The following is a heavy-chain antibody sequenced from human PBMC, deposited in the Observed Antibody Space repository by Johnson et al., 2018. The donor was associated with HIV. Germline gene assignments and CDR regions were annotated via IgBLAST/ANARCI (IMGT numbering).Heavy chain of an antibody. J-gene: IGHJ3*02. V-gene: IGHV3-30-3*01. CDR3: TTTNLELMDDAFDI. CDR1: GFTFSSYA. CDR2: ISYDGSNK. D-gene: IGHD1-7*01. Sequence: VQLVESGGGLVQPGGSLRLSCAASGFTFSSYAMHWVRQAPGKGLEWVAVISYDGSNKYYADSVKGRFTISRDNSKNTLYLQMNSLRAEDTAVYYCTTTNLELMDDAFDILGQGTMVTVSS.